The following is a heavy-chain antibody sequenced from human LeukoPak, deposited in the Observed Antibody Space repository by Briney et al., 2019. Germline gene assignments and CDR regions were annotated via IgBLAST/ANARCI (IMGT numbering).Heavy chain of an antibody. D-gene: IGHD3-22*01. V-gene: IGHV1-46*01. CDR1: GYTFTSYG. J-gene: IGHJ5*02. Sequence: EASVKVSCKASGYTFTSYGISWVRQAPGQGLEWMGIINPSGGSTSYAQKFQGRVTMTRDTSTSTVYMELSSLRSEDTAVYYCARDNPQTYYYDSSGYYYETWGQGTLVTVSS. CDR2: INPSGGST. CDR3: ARDNPQTYYYDSSGYYYET.